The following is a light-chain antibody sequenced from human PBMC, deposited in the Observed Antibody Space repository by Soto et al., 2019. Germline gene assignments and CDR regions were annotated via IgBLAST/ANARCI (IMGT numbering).Light chain of an antibody. CDR1: QNVSNW. V-gene: IGKV1-5*03. CDR3: QQYNSQWT. CDR2: KAS. Sequence: DIQMTQSPSTLSASVGDRVTVTCRASQNVSNWLAWYQQKPGKAPNLLIYKASYLQGGVPSRFSGRGSGTEFTLTISSLQPEDSASYYCQQYNSQWTFGQGTKVEV. J-gene: IGKJ1*01.